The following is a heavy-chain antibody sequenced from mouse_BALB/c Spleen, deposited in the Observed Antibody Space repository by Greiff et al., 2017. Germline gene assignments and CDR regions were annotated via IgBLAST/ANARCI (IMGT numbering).Heavy chain of an antibody. J-gene: IGHJ2*01. Sequence: VKLMESGAELAKPGASVKMSCKASGYTFTSYWMHWVKQRPGQGLEWIGYINPSTGYTEYNQKFKDKATLTADKSSSTAYMQLSSLTSEDSAVYYCARYYYGSSDYWGQGTTLTVSS. V-gene: IGHV1-7*01. CDR1: GYTFTSYW. D-gene: IGHD1-1*01. CDR3: ARYYYGSSDY. CDR2: INPSTGYT.